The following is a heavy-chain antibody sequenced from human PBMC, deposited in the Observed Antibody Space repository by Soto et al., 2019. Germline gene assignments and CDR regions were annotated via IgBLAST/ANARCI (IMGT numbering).Heavy chain of an antibody. V-gene: IGHV1-2*04. D-gene: IGHD2-2*01. CDR1: GYTFTRYH. J-gene: IGHJ6*02. CDR3: ARGFQVVPARPYYYCYGMDV. CDR2: INPNSGGT. Sequence: ASMKVSFKGSGYTFTRYHIHMARPAPGQGLEGMGWINPNSGGTNYAQKFQGWVTMTRDTSISTAYMELSRLRSDDTAVYYCARGFQVVPARPYYYCYGMDVWGRGTTVTVSS.